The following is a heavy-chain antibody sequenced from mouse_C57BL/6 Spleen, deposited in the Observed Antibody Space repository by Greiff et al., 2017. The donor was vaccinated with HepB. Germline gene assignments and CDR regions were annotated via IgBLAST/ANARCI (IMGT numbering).Heavy chain of an antibody. V-gene: IGHV3-6*01. Sequence: EVQVVESGPGLVKPSQSLSLTCSVTGYSITSGYYWNWIRQFPGNKLEWMGYISYDGSNNYNPSLKNRISITRDTSKNQFFLKLNSVTTEDTATYYCARGDYYGSAYWGQGTLVTVSA. CDR2: ISYDGSN. D-gene: IGHD1-1*01. CDR3: ARGDYYGSAY. CDR1: GYSITSGYY. J-gene: IGHJ3*01.